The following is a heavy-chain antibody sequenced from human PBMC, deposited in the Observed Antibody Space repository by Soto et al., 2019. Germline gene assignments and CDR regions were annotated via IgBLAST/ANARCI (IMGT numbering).Heavy chain of an antibody. V-gene: IGHV3-30*03. Sequence: VGSLRLSCAASGLTFSSYGMHWVRQAPGKGLEWVAVISYDGSNKYYADSVKGRFTISRDNSKNTLYLQMNSLRAEDTAVYYCARDSRKECTSSWLDYWGQGTLVTVSS. CDR3: ARDSRKECTSSWLDY. CDR2: ISYDGSNK. J-gene: IGHJ4*02. CDR1: GLTFSSYG. D-gene: IGHD2-2*01.